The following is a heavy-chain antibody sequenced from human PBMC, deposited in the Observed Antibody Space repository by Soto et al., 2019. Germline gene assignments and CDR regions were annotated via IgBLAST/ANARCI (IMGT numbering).Heavy chain of an antibody. V-gene: IGHV1-46*01. CDR2: LNPVGGGA. D-gene: IGHD5-12*01. CDR3: ARGYSRQPREY. CDR1: GYSFTSYY. Sequence: QVQLVQSGAEVKKPGASVKVSCKASGYSFTSYYLHWVRQAPGQGLEWMGVLNPVGGGATYAQKFQGRVTMTRDTSTPTVYMGLSSLRSEDTAMYYCARGYSRQPREYWGQGTLVTVSS. J-gene: IGHJ4*02.